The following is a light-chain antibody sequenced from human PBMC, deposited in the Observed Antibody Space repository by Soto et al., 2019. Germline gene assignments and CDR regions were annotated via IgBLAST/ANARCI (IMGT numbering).Light chain of an antibody. CDR2: GNG. J-gene: IGLJ1*01. CDR1: SSNIGAGYE. Sequence: QSVLTQPPSVSGAPGQRVTISCTGTSSNIGAGYEVHWYQQLPGTAPKLLVSGNGNRPSGVPDRMSASKSGTSASLAITGLQAEDEGHYFFQSYDKRVTAYVFGSGTKLTVL. V-gene: IGLV1-40*01. CDR3: QSYDKRVTAYV.